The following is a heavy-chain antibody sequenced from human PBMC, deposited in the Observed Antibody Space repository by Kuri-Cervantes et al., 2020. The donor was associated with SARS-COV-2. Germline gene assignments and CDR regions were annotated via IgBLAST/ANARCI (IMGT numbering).Heavy chain of an antibody. CDR2: ISAYNGNT. CDR3: ARESGSSGWYGFDY. J-gene: IGHJ4*02. Sequence: ASVKVSCKASGYSFTSYGISWVRQAPGQGLEWMGWISAYNGNTNYAQKLQGRVTMTTDTSTSTAYMELRSLRSDDTAVYYCARESGSSGWYGFDYWGQGTLVTVSS. D-gene: IGHD6-19*01. V-gene: IGHV1-18*04. CDR1: GYSFTSYG.